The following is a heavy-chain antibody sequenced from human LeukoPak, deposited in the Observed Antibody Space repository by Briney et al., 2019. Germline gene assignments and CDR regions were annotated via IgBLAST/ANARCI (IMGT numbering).Heavy chain of an antibody. Sequence: GGSLRLSCAASGFTFSSYAMSWDRQAPGKGLEGVSAISGSGGSTYYADSVKGRFTISRDNSKNTLYLQMNSLRAEDTAVYYCARALADSPTYYDFWSGYSTTDYWGQGTLVTVSS. CDR2: ISGSGGST. CDR3: ARALADSPTYYDFWSGYSTTDY. V-gene: IGHV3-23*01. J-gene: IGHJ4*02. D-gene: IGHD3-3*01. CDR1: GFTFSSYA.